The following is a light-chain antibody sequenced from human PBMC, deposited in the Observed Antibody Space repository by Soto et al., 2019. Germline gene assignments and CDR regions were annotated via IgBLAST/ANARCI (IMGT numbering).Light chain of an antibody. J-gene: IGLJ2*01. CDR2: EVT. Sequence: HSVLTQPASVSGSPGQSITISCTGTSIDVGRYNYVSWYQQYPGKAPKLMIYEVTNRPSGVSNRFSGSKSGNTASLTISGLQAEDEADYYCSSYTVSSTHVIFGGGTKLTVL. CDR1: SIDVGRYNY. V-gene: IGLV2-14*01. CDR3: SSYTVSSTHVI.